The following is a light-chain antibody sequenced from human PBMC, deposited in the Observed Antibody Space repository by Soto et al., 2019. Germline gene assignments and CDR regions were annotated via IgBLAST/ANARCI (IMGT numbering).Light chain of an antibody. Sequence: QSVLTQPPSASGSPGQSVTISCTGTSSDVGGYNYVSWYQQHPGKAPKLMIYEVSKRPSGVPDRFSGSKSGNTASLTVSGLQAEDEADYYCSSYAGRNNFPYVFGTGTKLTVL. CDR2: EVS. J-gene: IGLJ1*01. V-gene: IGLV2-8*01. CDR3: SSYAGRNNFPYV. CDR1: SSDVGGYNY.